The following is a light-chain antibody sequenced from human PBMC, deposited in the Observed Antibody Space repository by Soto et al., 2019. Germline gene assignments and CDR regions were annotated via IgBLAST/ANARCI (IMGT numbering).Light chain of an antibody. CDR1: QSVSSSY. Sequence: EIVLTQSLGTLSLSPGERAYLXSRAIQSVSSSYLAWYQQKPGQAPRLLIYGASSRATGIPDRFSGSGSGTDLTLTISRLEPEDFAVYYCQQYGSSPPATFGQGTKVDIK. J-gene: IGKJ1*01. CDR3: QQYGSSPPAT. CDR2: GAS. V-gene: IGKV3-20*01.